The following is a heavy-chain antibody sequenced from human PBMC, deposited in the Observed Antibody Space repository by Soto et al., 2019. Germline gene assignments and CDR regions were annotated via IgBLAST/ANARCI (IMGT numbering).Heavy chain of an antibody. Sequence: PGGSLRLFCAASGFTFSSYAMSWVRQAPGKGLEWVSAISGSGGSTYYADSVKGRFTISRDNSKNTLYLQMNSLRAEDTAVYYCAKYGRPRYISSSSYYYYYMDVWGKGTTVTVSS. CDR2: ISGSGGST. J-gene: IGHJ6*03. CDR3: AKYGRPRYISSSSYYYYYMDV. D-gene: IGHD6-6*01. V-gene: IGHV3-23*01. CDR1: GFTFSSYA.